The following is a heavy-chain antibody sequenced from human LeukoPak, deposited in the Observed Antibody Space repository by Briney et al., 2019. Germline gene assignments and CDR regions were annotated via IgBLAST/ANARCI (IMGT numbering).Heavy chain of an antibody. Sequence: GGSLRLSCAASGFTFSSYSVNWVRQAPGKGLEWVSYISSSSSTIYYADSVKGRFTISRDNAKNSLYLQMNSLRAKDTAVYYCAREVNYGSGSYYTPHNWFDPWGQGTLVTVSS. V-gene: IGHV3-48*04. D-gene: IGHD3-10*01. J-gene: IGHJ5*02. CDR3: AREVNYGSGSYYTPHNWFDP. CDR1: GFTFSSYS. CDR2: ISSSSSTI.